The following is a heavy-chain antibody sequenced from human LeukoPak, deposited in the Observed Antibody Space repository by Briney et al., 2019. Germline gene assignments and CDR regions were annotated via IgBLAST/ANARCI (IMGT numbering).Heavy chain of an antibody. Sequence: SETLSLTCSLSGGSITNYYWSWIRQPPGKGLEWIAWIHSSGNTEYNPSLKSRVTISLGTSNNQFSLRLTSVTASDTAVYYCARTGEHSGSGPSWAFDIWGQGTMVTVSS. J-gene: IGHJ3*02. V-gene: IGHV4-4*09. D-gene: IGHD3-10*01. CDR2: IHSSGNT. CDR1: GGSITNYY. CDR3: ARTGEHSGSGPSWAFDI.